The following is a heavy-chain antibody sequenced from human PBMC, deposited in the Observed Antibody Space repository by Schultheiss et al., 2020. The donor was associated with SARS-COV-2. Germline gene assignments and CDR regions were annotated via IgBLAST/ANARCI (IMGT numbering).Heavy chain of an antibody. J-gene: IGHJ6*02. CDR3: ARHQGPSPWYYYYGMDV. CDR1: GFTFSSYG. V-gene: IGHV3-33*05. Sequence: GGSLRLSCAASGFTFSSYGMHWVRQAPGKGLEWVAVISYDGSNKYYADSVKGRFTISRDNSKNTLYLQMNSLRAEDTAVYYCARHQGPSPWYYYYGMDVWGQGTTVTVSS. CDR2: ISYDGSNK.